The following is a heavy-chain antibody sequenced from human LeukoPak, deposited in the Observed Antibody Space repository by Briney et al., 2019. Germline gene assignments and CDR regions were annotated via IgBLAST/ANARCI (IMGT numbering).Heavy chain of an antibody. CDR2: ISSSSTTI. V-gene: IGHV3-48*02. CDR1: GFTFSTYA. CDR3: ARPNCGGTYGMDV. D-gene: IGHD2-21*01. Sequence: PGGSLRLSCAASGFTFSTYAMHWVRQAPGKGLEWVSYISSSSTTIYYADSVKGRFTISIDNAKNSLYLQMDSLRDEDTAVYYCARPNCGGTYGMDVWGQGTTVTVSS. J-gene: IGHJ6*02.